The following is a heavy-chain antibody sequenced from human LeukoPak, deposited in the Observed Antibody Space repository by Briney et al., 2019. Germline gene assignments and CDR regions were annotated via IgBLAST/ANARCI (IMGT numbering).Heavy chain of an antibody. CDR1: GGSFSGYY. Sequence: PSETLSLTCAVYGGSFSGYYWSWIRQPPGKGLEWIGEINHSGSTNYNPSLKSRVTISVDTSKNQFSLKLSSVTAADTAVYYCARAQKASSSVYYYYYGMDVWGQGTTVTVSS. J-gene: IGHJ6*02. CDR3: ARAQKASSSVYYYYYGMDV. V-gene: IGHV4-34*01. CDR2: INHSGST. D-gene: IGHD6-6*01.